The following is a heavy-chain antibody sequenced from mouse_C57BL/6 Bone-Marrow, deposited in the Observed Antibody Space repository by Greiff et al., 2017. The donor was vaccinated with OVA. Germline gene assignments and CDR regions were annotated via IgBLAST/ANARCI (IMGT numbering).Heavy chain of an antibody. J-gene: IGHJ1*03. CDR1: GYTFTSYW. CDR2: IYPGSGST. Sequence: QVQLQQPGAELVKPGASVKMSCKASGYTFTSYWITWVKQRPGQGLEWIGDIYPGSGSTNYNEKFKSKATLTVDTSSSTAYMQLSSLTSEDSAVYYCARRYYGSSYWYFDVWGTGKTVTVSS. D-gene: IGHD1-1*01. V-gene: IGHV1-55*01. CDR3: ARRYYGSSYWYFDV.